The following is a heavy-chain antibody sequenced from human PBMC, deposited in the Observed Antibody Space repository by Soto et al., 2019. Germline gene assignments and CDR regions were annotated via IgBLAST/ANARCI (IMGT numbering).Heavy chain of an antibody. CDR3: ARDRDYGDPRFAFDI. J-gene: IGHJ3*02. D-gene: IGHD4-17*01. CDR1: GGTFSSYA. V-gene: IGHV1-69*13. Sequence: SVKVSCKASGGTFSSYAISWVRQAPGQGPEWMGGIIPIFGTANYAQKFQGRVTITADESTSTAYMELSSLRSEDTAVYYCARDRDYGDPRFAFDIWGQGTMVTVSS. CDR2: IIPIFGTA.